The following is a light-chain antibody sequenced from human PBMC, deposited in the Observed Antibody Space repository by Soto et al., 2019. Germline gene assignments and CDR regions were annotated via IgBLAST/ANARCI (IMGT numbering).Light chain of an antibody. CDR2: TSS. CDR1: QGIGNY. Sequence: DIQMTQSPSSLSASVGDRVTITCRASQGIGNYLAWYQQKPGKVPKLLIYTSSTLQSGVPSRFSGSGSGTDFTLTISNLQPEDAATYYCQKHNAAPLTFGGGTKVEIK. CDR3: QKHNAAPLT. V-gene: IGKV1-27*01. J-gene: IGKJ4*01.